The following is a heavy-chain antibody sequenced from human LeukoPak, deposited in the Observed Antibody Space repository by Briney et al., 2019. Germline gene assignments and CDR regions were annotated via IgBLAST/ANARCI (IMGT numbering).Heavy chain of an antibody. CDR3: ARGGSGATRDDTFDI. J-gene: IGHJ3*02. CDR2: ISSGSGHI. Sequence: GGSLRLSCAASGFTFSSYGMHWVRQAPGKGLEWVSSISSGSGHIFYADSVKGRFTISRDNAENSLYLQMNSLRAEDTAVYYCARGGSGATRDDTFDIWGQGTMVTVSS. CDR1: GFTFSSYG. D-gene: IGHD3-10*01. V-gene: IGHV3-21*01.